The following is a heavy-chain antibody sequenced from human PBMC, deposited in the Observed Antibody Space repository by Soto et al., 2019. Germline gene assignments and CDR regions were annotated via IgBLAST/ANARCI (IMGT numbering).Heavy chain of an antibody. CDR3: ARGDYYDSSGYYIGGDY. V-gene: IGHV1-18*04. Sequence: ASVKVSCKASGYTFTSYGISWVRQAPGQGLEWMGWISAYNGNTNYAQKLQGRVTMTTDTSTSTAYMELRSLRSDDTAVYYCARGDYYDSSGYYIGGDYWGKGTLVTDSS. CDR1: GYTFTSYG. CDR2: ISAYNGNT. J-gene: IGHJ4*02. D-gene: IGHD3-22*01.